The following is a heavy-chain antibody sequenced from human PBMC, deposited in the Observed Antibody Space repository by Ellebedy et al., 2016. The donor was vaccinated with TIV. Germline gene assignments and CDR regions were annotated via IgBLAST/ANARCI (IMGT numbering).Heavy chain of an antibody. J-gene: IGHJ3*01. Sequence: GGFLRLSCAASGFSVSTTYMKWVRQAPGKGLEWVSVIYSANTTYYADSVKGRFTISRDNSKNILYLEMNSLRAEDTAVYYCARRVGGKAFDLWGQGTMVTVS. CDR2: IYSANTT. V-gene: IGHV3-53*01. CDR1: GFSVSTTY. D-gene: IGHD1-26*01. CDR3: ARRVGGKAFDL.